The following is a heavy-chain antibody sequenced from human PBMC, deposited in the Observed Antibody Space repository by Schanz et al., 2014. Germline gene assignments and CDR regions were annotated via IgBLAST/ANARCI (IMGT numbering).Heavy chain of an antibody. CDR2: IVPIAGIT. Sequence: QVHLVQSGAEVKKPGSSVKVSCKASGGTFSSDTFSWVRQAPRQGLEWMGRIVPIAGITNYAQRFQGRVTITADKSTSTAYMELSSLRYEDTALYYCARGTMPGTFDIWGQGTMVTVSS. CDR3: ARGTMPGTFDI. J-gene: IGHJ3*02. D-gene: IGHD2-2*01. V-gene: IGHV1-69*02. CDR1: GGTFSSDT.